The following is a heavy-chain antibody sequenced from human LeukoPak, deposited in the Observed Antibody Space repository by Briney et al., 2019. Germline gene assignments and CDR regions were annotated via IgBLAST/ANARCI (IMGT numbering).Heavy chain of an antibody. Sequence: GGSLRLSCATSGFTFSTYGMHWVRQAPGKGLEWVSYISGSSTSIYHAGSVKGRFTISRDNAKNSLYLQMNSLRAEDTAVYYCARDVGYRSWFDPWGQGTLVIVSS. CDR3: ARDVGYRSWFDP. CDR2: ISGSSTSI. CDR1: GFTFSTYG. D-gene: IGHD5-18*01. V-gene: IGHV3-48*01. J-gene: IGHJ5*02.